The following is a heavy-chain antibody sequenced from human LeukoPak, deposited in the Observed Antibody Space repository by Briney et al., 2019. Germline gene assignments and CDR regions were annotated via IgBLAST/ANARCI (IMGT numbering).Heavy chain of an antibody. CDR3: TSKPMDYYGSGSLDY. CDR1: GFTFSNAW. D-gene: IGHD3-10*01. CDR2: IKSKTDGGTT. Sequence: GGSLRLSCAASGFTFSNAWMSWVRQAPGKGLEWVGRIKSKTDGGTTDYAAPVKGRFTISRDDSKNTLYLQVNSLKTEDTAVYYCTSKPMDYYGSGSLDYWGQGTLVTVSS. V-gene: IGHV3-15*01. J-gene: IGHJ4*02.